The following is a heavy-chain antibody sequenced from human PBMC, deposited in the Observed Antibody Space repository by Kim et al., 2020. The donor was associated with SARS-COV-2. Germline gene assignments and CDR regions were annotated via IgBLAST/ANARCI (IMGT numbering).Heavy chain of an antibody. CDR3: ARAHYDYVWGSYRYRATFDY. D-gene: IGHD3-16*02. Sequence: SETLSLTCTVSGGSISSYYWSWIRQPPGKGLEWIGYIYYSGSTNYNPSLKSRVTISVDTSKNQFSLKLSSVTAADTAVYYCARAHYDYVWGSYRYRATFDYWGQGTLVTVSS. J-gene: IGHJ4*02. CDR1: GGSISSYY. V-gene: IGHV4-59*13. CDR2: IYYSGST.